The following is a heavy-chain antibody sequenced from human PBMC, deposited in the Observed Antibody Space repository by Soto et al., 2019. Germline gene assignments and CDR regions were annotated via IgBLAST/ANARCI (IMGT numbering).Heavy chain of an antibody. V-gene: IGHV3-23*01. Sequence: GGSLRLSCAASGFTFSSYAMSWVRQAPGKGLEWVSAISGSGGSTYYADSVKGRFTISRDNSKNTLYLQMNSLRAEDTAVYYCAKAKGEWYQLLPTFDYWGQGTLVTVSS. CDR1: GFTFSSYA. CDR2: ISGSGGST. CDR3: AKAKGEWYQLLPTFDY. D-gene: IGHD2-2*01. J-gene: IGHJ4*02.